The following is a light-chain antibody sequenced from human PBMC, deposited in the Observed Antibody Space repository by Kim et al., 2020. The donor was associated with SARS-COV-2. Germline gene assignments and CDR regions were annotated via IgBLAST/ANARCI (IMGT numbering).Light chain of an antibody. V-gene: IGKV1-8*01. J-gene: IGKJ2*01. CDR3: QQYYTYPYT. Sequence: AIRMTQSPSSFSASTGDRVTITCRASQAISSYLAWYQQKPGKAPKLLISAASTLQSGVPSTFSGSGSGTDFTLTISCLQSEDFATYFCQQYYTYPYTFGQGTKLEI. CDR1: QAISSY. CDR2: AAS.